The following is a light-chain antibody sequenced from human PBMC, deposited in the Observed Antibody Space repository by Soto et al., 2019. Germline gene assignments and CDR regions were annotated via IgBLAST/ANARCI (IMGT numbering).Light chain of an antibody. V-gene: IGKV3-20*01. CDR2: GAS. CDR1: QTLRRTY. Sequence: EIVLMQSPGTLSLSPGERATLSCRASQTLRRTYIAWYQQKPGQAPRVLIYGASKRATGIPDRFSGSKSGTDFTLTIRRLEPEDAGVYYCQQYGSSPITFGQGTRLEIK. CDR3: QQYGSSPIT. J-gene: IGKJ5*01.